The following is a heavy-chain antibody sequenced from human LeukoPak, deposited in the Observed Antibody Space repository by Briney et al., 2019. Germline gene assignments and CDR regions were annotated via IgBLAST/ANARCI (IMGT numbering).Heavy chain of an antibody. Sequence: GGSLRLSCAASGFTFSSYAMSWVRQAPGKGLEWVSAISGSGGSTYYADSVKGRFTISRDNSKNKLYLQMNSLRAEDTAVYYCAKERSSGWYGHIHGYWGQGTLVTVSS. CDR2: ISGSGGST. J-gene: IGHJ4*02. D-gene: IGHD6-19*01. V-gene: IGHV3-23*01. CDR1: GFTFSSYA. CDR3: AKERSSGWYGHIHGY.